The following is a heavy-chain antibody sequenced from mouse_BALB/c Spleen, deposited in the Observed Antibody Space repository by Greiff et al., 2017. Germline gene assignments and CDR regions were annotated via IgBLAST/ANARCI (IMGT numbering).Heavy chain of an antibody. D-gene: IGHD3-1*01. CDR2: ISSGGGST. Sequence: EVKVVESGGGLVKPGGSLKLSCAASGFAFSSYDMSWVRQTPEKRLEWVAYISSGGGSTYYPDTVKGRFTISRDNAKNTLYLQMSSLKSEDTAMYYCARHLSGYADYWGQGTTLTVSS. V-gene: IGHV5-12-1*01. CDR3: ARHLSGYADY. J-gene: IGHJ2*01. CDR1: GFAFSSYD.